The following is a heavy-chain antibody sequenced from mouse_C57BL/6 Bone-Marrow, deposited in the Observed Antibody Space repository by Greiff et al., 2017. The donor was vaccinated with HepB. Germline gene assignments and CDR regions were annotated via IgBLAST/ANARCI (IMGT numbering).Heavy chain of an antibody. CDR2: ILPGSGST. CDR3: AAEGKNDYDEGDYFDY. D-gene: IGHD2-4*01. J-gene: IGHJ2*01. V-gene: IGHV1-9*01. CDR1: GYTFTGYW. Sequence: QVQLQQSGAELMKPGASVKLSCKATGYTFTGYWIEWVKQRPGHGLEWIGEILPGSGSTNYNEKFKGKATFTADTSSNTAYMQLSSLTTEDSAIYYCAAEGKNDYDEGDYFDYWGQGTTLTVSS.